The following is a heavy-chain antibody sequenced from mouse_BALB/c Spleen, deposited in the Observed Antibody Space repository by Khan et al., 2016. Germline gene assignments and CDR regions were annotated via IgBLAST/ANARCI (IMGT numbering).Heavy chain of an antibody. CDR2: IWGDGST. J-gene: IGHJ4*01. CDR3: ARDGWGYYAMDY. D-gene: IGHD2-2*01. V-gene: IGHV2-6-7*01. Sequence: VELVESGPGLVAPSQSLSITCTVAGFSLGAYGVNWVRQPPGKGLEWLGMIWGDGSTDYNSALKSRLSISKDNSKSQVFLKMNSLQTDDTAMYYCARDGWGYYAMDYWGQGTSVTVSS. CDR1: GFSLGAYG.